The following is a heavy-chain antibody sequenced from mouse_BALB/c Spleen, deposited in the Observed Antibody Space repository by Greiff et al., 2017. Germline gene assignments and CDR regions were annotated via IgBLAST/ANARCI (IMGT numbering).Heavy chain of an antibody. J-gene: IGHJ2*01. CDR1: GFNIKDTY. D-gene: IGHD2-1*01. CDR2: IDPANGNT. V-gene: IGHV14-3*02. CDR3: ARMNGNYYFDY. Sequence: EVKLVESGAELVKPGASVKLSCTASGFNIKDTYMHWVKQRPEQGLEWIGRIDPANGNTKYDPKFQGKATITADTSSNTAYLQLSSLTSEDTAVYYCARMNGNYYFDYWGQGTTLTVSS.